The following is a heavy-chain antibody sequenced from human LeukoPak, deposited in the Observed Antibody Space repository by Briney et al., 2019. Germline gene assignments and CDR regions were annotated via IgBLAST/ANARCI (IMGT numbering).Heavy chain of an antibody. Sequence: ASVKVSCKASGGTFSSYAISWVRQAPGQGLEWMGGIIPIFGTANYAQKFQGRVTITADESTSTAYMELSSLRSEDTAVCYCARLNEDCTNGVCYDYWGQGTLVTVSS. D-gene: IGHD2-8*01. V-gene: IGHV1-69*01. CDR3: ARLNEDCTNGVCYDY. J-gene: IGHJ4*02. CDR2: IIPIFGTA. CDR1: GGTFSSYA.